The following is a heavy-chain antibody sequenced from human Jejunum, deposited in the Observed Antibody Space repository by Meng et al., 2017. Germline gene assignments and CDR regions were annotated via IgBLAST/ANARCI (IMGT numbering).Heavy chain of an antibody. V-gene: IGHV4-61*01. CDR3: AREYCISTTCYFDS. CDR1: GGSGSGRSFY. Sequence: GRLQRPGPGRGGPAGNLSPTCAISGGSGSGRSFYWTWIRQPPGKGLEWIGYVFDSGSTKYNPSLSSRVTISVDTSKSQFSLKLFSVTAADTAVYYCAREYCISTTCYFDSWGQGTLVTVSS. CDR2: VFDSGST. J-gene: IGHJ4*02. D-gene: IGHD2-2*01.